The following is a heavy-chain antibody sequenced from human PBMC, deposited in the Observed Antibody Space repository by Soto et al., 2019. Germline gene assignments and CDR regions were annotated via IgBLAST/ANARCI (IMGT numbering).Heavy chain of an antibody. CDR1: GFTFSSYG. D-gene: IGHD5-12*01. CDR2: ISYDGSNK. Sequence: QVQLVESGGGVVQPGRSLRLSCAASGFTFSSYGMHWVRQAPGKGLEWVAVISYDGSNKYYADSVKGRFTISRDNSKNTLYLQMNSLRAEDTAVYYCAKERGVATTKELDYWGQGTLVTVSS. V-gene: IGHV3-30*18. J-gene: IGHJ4*02. CDR3: AKERGVATTKELDY.